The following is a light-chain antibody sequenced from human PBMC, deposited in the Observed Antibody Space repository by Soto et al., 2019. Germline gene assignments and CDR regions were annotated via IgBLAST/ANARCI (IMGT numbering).Light chain of an antibody. J-gene: IGKJ4*01. CDR1: QSISSY. V-gene: IGKV1-39*01. CDR3: QQSYSTPLT. CDR2: AAS. Sequence: DIQMTQSPSSLSASVGDRVTIXGLSSQSISSYLNWYQQKPGKAPKLLIYAASSLQSGVPSRFSGSGSGTDFTLTISSLQPEDFATYYCQQSYSTPLTFGGGTKVDIK.